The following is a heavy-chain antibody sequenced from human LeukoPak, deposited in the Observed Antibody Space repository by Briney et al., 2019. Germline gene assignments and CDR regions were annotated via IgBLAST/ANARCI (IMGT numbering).Heavy chain of an antibody. CDR3: ARQPIEEQPPDY. J-gene: IGHJ4*02. CDR1: GGSISSSSYY. V-gene: IGHV4-39*01. CDR2: IYYSGST. Sequence: SETLSLTCTVSGGSISSSSYYRGWIRQPPGKGLEWIGSIYYSGSTYYNPSLKSRVTISVDTSKNQFSLKLSSVTAADTAVYYCARQPIEEQPPDYWGQGTLVTVSS. D-gene: IGHD6-13*01.